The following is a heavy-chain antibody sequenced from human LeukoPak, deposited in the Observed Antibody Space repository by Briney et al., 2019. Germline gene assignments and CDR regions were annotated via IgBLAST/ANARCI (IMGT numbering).Heavy chain of an antibody. CDR1: GGSFSVYY. J-gene: IGHJ5*02. CDR2: INHSGST. CDR3: ARGLKYYYDSSGYYYDP. D-gene: IGHD3-22*01. Sequence: SETLSLTCAVYGGSFSVYYWSWIRQPPGKGLEWIGEINHSGSTNYNPSLKSRVTISVDTSKNQFSLKLSSVTAADTAVYYCARGLKYYYDSSGYYYDPWGQGTLVTVSS. V-gene: IGHV4-34*01.